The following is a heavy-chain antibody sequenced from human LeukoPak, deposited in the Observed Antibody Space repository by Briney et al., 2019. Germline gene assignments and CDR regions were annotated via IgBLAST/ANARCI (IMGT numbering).Heavy chain of an antibody. Sequence: SETLSLTCTVSGGSISSYYWSWIRQPPGKGLEWIGYIYYSGSTNYNPSLKSRVTISADTSKNQFSLKLSSVTAADTAVYYCASTLGKPSYWYFDLWGRGTLVTVSS. J-gene: IGHJ2*01. CDR3: ASTLGKPSYWYFDL. D-gene: IGHD3-10*01. CDR1: GGSISSYY. V-gene: IGHV4-59*08. CDR2: IYYSGST.